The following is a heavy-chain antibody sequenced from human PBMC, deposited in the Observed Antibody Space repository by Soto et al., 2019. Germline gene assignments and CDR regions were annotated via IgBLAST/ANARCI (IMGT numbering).Heavy chain of an antibody. J-gene: IGHJ6*02. Sequence: QVQLVQSGAEVKKPGASVKVSCKASGYTFTSYDINWVRQATGQGLEWMGWMNPNSGNTGYAQKFQGRVTMTRNTTISTAYMELSSLRSEDTAVYYCARLVAVAGYYYYGMDVWGQGPTVTVSS. V-gene: IGHV1-8*01. CDR2: MNPNSGNT. D-gene: IGHD6-19*01. CDR3: ARLVAVAGYYYYGMDV. CDR1: GYTFTSYD.